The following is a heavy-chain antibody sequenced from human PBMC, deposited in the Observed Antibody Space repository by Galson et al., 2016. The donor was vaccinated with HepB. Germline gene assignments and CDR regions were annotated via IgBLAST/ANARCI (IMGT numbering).Heavy chain of an antibody. Sequence: QSGAEVKKPGESLRISCKGSGYRFTNYWIRWVRQMPGKGLEWMGRIDTSDSYTNYSPSFQGHVTISADKSFSTAYLQWSSLQASDTAIYYCAMSLERGYNYHYFDYWGQGTLVTVSS. D-gene: IGHD5-24*01. J-gene: IGHJ4*02. CDR3: AMSLERGYNYHYFDY. V-gene: IGHV5-10-1*01. CDR2: IDTSDSYT. CDR1: GYRFTNYW.